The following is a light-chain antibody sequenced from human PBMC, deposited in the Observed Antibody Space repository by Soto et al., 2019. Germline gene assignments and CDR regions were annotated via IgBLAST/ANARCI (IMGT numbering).Light chain of an antibody. Sequence: QAVVTQPPSTSGTPGQRVTISCSGSSSNIGRNTVNWYQHLPGTAPKLLIYSNNQRPSGVPDRFSGSKSGTSASLAVSGLQSEDEADYYCAAWDDSRNGYVFGTGTKVTVL. CDR2: SNN. CDR1: SSNIGRNT. CDR3: AAWDDSRNGYV. V-gene: IGLV1-44*01. J-gene: IGLJ1*01.